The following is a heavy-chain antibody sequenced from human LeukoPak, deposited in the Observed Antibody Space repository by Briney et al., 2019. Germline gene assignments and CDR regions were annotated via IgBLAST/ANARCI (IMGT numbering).Heavy chain of an antibody. V-gene: IGHV4-34*01. Sequence: SETLSLTCAVYGGSFSGYYWSWIRQPPGKGLEWIGEINHSGSTNYNPSLKSRVTISVDTSKNQFSLKLSSVTAADTAVYYCADYGSGSYYNNRNWFDPWGQGTLVTVSS. D-gene: IGHD3-10*01. CDR3: ADYGSGSYYNNRNWFDP. CDR2: INHSGST. J-gene: IGHJ5*02. CDR1: GGSFSGYY.